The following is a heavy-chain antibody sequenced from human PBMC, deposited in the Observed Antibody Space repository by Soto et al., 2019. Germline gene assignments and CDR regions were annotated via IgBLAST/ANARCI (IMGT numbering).Heavy chain of an antibody. J-gene: IGHJ6*02. Sequence: SETLSLTCAVYGGSFSGYYWSWIRQPPGKGLEWIGEINHSGSTNYNPSLKSRVTISVDTSKNQFSLKLSSVTAADTAVYYCARNRGRTGVRGALHPRNYYYGMDVWGQGTTVTVSS. CDR1: GGSFSGYY. D-gene: IGHD3-10*01. V-gene: IGHV4-34*01. CDR2: INHSGST. CDR3: ARNRGRTGVRGALHPRNYYYGMDV.